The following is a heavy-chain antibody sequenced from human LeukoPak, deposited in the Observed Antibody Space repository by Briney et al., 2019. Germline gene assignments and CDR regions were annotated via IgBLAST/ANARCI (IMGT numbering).Heavy chain of an antibody. V-gene: IGHV3-30*02. CDR1: GLTFRSYG. D-gene: IGHD1-26*01. Sequence: GGSLRLSCAASGLTFRSYGMHWVGQAPGTGLQRVAFIRYDGSDKHYADSVKGRFTISRDNSKDTLYLQMNNLGAEDTAVYYCAKDLELAPFDYWGQGTLVTVSS. CDR3: AKDLELAPFDY. CDR2: IRYDGSDK. J-gene: IGHJ4*02.